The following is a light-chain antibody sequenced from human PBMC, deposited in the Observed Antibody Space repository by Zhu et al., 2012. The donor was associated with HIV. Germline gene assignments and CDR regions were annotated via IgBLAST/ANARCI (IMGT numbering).Light chain of an antibody. CDR1: QSVSSTD. Sequence: EIVLTQSPGTLSLSPGERATLSCRASQSVSSTDLAWYQQKPGHPPRLLIYGASNRAADIPYRFSGSGSGTDFTLTISRLEPEDFVVYYCQLYGTSPPLTFGGGTEGG. V-gene: IGKV3-20*01. CDR3: QLYGTSPPLT. J-gene: IGKJ4*01. CDR2: GAS.